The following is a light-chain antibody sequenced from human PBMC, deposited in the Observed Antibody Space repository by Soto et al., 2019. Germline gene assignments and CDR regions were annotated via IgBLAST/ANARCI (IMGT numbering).Light chain of an antibody. V-gene: IGKV2-30*01. Sequence: DVVMTQSPLSLPVTLGQTASISCRSSQSLVYSDGNTYLNWFHQRPGQSPRRLIYKVSDRDSGGPGKFSGSGAVTYFTLEIRRGEAEDVWVYYCMQGAHWPWTFGQGTKVEIK. CDR1: QSLVYSDGNTY. CDR2: KVS. CDR3: MQGAHWPWT. J-gene: IGKJ1*01.